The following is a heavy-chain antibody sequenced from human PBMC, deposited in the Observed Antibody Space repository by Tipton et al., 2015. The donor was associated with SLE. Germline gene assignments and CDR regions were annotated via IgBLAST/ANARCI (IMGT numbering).Heavy chain of an antibody. J-gene: IGHJ1*01. D-gene: IGHD2-2*01. CDR2: IIPIFGTA. CDR1: GGTFSSYA. Sequence: QSGPEVKKPGSSVKVSCKASGGTFSSYAISWVRQAPGQGLEWMGGIIPIFGTANYAQKFQGRVTITTDESTSTAYMELSSLRPEDTAVYYCASGDCSSTSCYRAEYFQHWGQGTLVTVSS. V-gene: IGHV1-69*05. CDR3: ASGDCSSTSCYRAEYFQH.